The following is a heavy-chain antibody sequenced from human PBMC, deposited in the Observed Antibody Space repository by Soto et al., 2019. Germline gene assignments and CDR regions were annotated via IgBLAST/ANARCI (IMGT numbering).Heavy chain of an antibody. CDR1: GFTFSTYP. CDR2: ISSDGSNK. Sequence: QVQLVESGGGVVQPGRSLRLSCAASGFTFSTYPMHWVRQAPGKGLEWVAVISSDGSNKYYADSVKGRLTISRDNSENTLFLQMNSLRVEDTALYYCARDKREGNGWSNWFDPWGQGTLVTVSS. D-gene: IGHD6-19*01. J-gene: IGHJ5*02. V-gene: IGHV3-30-3*01. CDR3: ARDKREGNGWSNWFDP.